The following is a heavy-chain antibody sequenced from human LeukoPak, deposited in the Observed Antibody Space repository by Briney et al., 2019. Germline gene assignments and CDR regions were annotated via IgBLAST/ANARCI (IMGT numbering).Heavy chain of an antibody. CDR3: ATMPYYYYSSGSGDY. CDR1: GVTFSSYA. CDR2: IIPIFGTA. V-gene: IGHV1-69*13. J-gene: IGHJ4*02. Sequence: GASVKVSCKASGVTFSSYAISWVRQAPGQGLEWMGWIIPIFGTANYAQKFQGRVTITADESTSTAYMELSSLRSEDTAVYYCATMPYYYYSSGSGDYWGQGTLVTVSS. D-gene: IGHD3-22*01.